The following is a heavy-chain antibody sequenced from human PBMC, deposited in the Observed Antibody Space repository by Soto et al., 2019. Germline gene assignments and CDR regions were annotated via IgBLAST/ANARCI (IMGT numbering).Heavy chain of an antibody. CDR3: ARSSVTIDGLDF. D-gene: IGHD4-17*01. CDR1: GYDFNSYS. CDR2: INGGIGNT. V-gene: IGHV1-3*01. J-gene: IGHJ4*02. Sequence: QVRLEQSRAEVKEPGASVKISCKASGYDFNSYSIHWLRQAPGQRPEYMGRINGGIGNTKFSQKFQDRLTISGDTSASAMYMELSSLTSDDTGVYYCARSSVTIDGLDFWGQGTLVIVSS.